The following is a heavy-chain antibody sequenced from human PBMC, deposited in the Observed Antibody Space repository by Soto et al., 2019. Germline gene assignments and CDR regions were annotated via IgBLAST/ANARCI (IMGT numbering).Heavy chain of an antibody. J-gene: IGHJ5*02. CDR3: ARGPYVLRFLAWLPNNNWFDP. CDR2: ISAYNGNT. Sequence: ASVKVSCKASGYTFTSYGISWVRQAPGQGLEWMGWISAYNGNTNYAQKLQGRVTMTTDTSTSTAYMELRSLRSDDTAVYYCARGPYVLRFLAWLPNNNWFDPWGQGTLVTVCS. V-gene: IGHV1-18*01. D-gene: IGHD3-3*01. CDR1: GYTFTSYG.